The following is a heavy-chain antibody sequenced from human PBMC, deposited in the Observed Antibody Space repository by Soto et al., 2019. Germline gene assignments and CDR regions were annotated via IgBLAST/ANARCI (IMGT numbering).Heavy chain of an antibody. V-gene: IGHV2-5*01. CDR3: AHSGGITIFGVVIIPHDSDAFDI. J-gene: IGHJ3*02. Sequence: SGPTLVNPTQTLTLTCTFSGFSLSTSGVGVGWIRQPPGKALEWLALIYWNDDKRYSPSLKSRLTITKDTSNNQVVLTMTTLDPVDTATYYCAHSGGITIFGVVIIPHDSDAFDIWGQGTMVTVSS. CDR2: IYWNDDK. CDR1: GFSLSTSGVG. D-gene: IGHD3-3*01.